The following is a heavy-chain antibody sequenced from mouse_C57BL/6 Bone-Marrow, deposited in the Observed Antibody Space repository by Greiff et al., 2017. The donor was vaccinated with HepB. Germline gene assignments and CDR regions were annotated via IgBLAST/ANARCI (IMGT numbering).Heavy chain of an antibody. J-gene: IGHJ2*01. V-gene: IGHV5-2*01. CDR2: INSDGGST. Sequence: EVHLVESGGLVQPGESLKLSCESNEYEFPSHDMSWVRKTPEKRLELVAAINSDGGSTYYPDTMERRFIISRDNTKKTLYLQMSSLRSEDTALYYCARQRDYYDYVKDYWGQGTTLTVSS. D-gene: IGHD2-4*01. CDR1: EYEFPSHD. CDR3: ARQRDYYDYVKDY.